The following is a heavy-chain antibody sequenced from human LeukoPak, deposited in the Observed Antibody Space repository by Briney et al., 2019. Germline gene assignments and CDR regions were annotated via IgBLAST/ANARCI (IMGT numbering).Heavy chain of an antibody. Sequence: GGSLRLSCAASGFSFGSFAMSWARQAPGKGLEWVSGIIGSGGTTFYADSVKGRFTVSRDNSKNTLYLQMNSLRAEDTAIYYCAKKVGDTYSSWYMDVWGKGTTVTVSS. CDR3: AKKVGDTYSSWYMDV. D-gene: IGHD2-15*01. J-gene: IGHJ6*03. CDR2: IIGSGGTT. V-gene: IGHV3-23*01. CDR1: GFSFGSFA.